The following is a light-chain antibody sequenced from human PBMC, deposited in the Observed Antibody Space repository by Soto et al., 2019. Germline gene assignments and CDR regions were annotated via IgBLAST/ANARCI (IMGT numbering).Light chain of an antibody. V-gene: IGLV2-14*01. J-gene: IGLJ2*01. Sequence: QSALTQPASVSGSPGQSITISCTGTSSDIGNYDYVSWYQQHPGKAPKLMIYEVSNRPSGISNRFSGSKSGNTASLTISGLQPEDAADYYCSSYTRSSSLVFGGGTKLTVL. CDR3: SSYTRSSSLV. CDR2: EVS. CDR1: SSDIGNYDY.